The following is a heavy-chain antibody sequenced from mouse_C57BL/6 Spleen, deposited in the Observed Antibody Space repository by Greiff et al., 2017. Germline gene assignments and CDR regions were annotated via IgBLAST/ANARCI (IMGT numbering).Heavy chain of an antibody. CDR1: GFTFSSYA. D-gene: IGHD2-4*01. Sequence: VESGGGLVTPGGSLKLSCAASGFTFSSYAMSWVRQTPEKRLEWVATISDGGSYTDYPDNVKGRFTISRDNAKNNLYLQMSHLKSEDTAMYYCARGGGYDYAYFDYWGQGTTLTVSS. CDR2: ISDGGSYT. V-gene: IGHV5-4*03. J-gene: IGHJ2*01. CDR3: ARGGGYDYAYFDY.